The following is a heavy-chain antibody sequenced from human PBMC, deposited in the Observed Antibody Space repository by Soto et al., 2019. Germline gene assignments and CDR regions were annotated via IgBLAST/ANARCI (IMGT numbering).Heavy chain of an antibody. J-gene: IGHJ6*02. CDR3: ARRANYYYYYGMDV. V-gene: IGHV4-39*01. CDR2: IYYSGST. CDR1: GGSISSSSYY. Sequence: SETLSLTCTVSGGSISSSSYYWGWIRQPPGKGLEWIGSIYYSGSTYYNPSLKSRVTISVDTSKNQFSLKLSSVTAADTAVYYCARRANYYYYYGMDVWGQGTTVTVSS.